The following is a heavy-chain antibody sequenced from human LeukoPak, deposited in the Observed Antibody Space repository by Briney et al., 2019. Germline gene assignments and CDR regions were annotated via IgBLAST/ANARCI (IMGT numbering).Heavy chain of an antibody. Sequence: GASVKASCKASGGTFSNYAISWVRQAPGQGLEWMGGIIPIFGTGNYEQKFQGRVTITADESTSTAYMEMSSLRSEDTAVYYCAREPHSSSWNGMDVWGQGTTVTVSS. CDR3: AREPHSSSWNGMDV. J-gene: IGHJ6*02. CDR2: IIPIFGTG. V-gene: IGHV1-69*13. D-gene: IGHD6-13*01. CDR1: GGTFSNYA.